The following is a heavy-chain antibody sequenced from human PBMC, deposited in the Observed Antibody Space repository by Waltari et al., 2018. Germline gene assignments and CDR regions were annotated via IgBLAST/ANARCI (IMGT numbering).Heavy chain of an antibody. CDR3: ARGRAAAGPDY. J-gene: IGHJ4*02. CDR1: GGSFSGYY. V-gene: IGHV4-34*01. CDR2: INHSGST. Sequence: QVPLQQWGAGLLKPSETLSLTCAVSGGSFSGYYWSWIRQPPGKGLEWIGEINHSGSTNYNPALKSRVTISVDTSKNQFSLKLSSVTAADTAVYYCARGRAAAGPDYWGQGTLVTVSS. D-gene: IGHD6-13*01.